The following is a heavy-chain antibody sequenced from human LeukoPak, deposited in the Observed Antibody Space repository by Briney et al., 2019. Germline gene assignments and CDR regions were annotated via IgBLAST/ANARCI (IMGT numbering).Heavy chain of an antibody. CDR1: GFTFSSYA. Sequence: PGGSLRLSCAASGFTFSSYAMHWVRQAPGEGLEWVAVISYDGSNKYYADSVKGRFTISRDNSKNTLYLQVNSLRAEDTAVYYCAKGGKWDVTPFDYWGQGTLVTVSS. CDR2: ISYDGSNK. CDR3: AKGGKWDVTPFDY. J-gene: IGHJ4*02. D-gene: IGHD1-26*01. V-gene: IGHV3-30*04.